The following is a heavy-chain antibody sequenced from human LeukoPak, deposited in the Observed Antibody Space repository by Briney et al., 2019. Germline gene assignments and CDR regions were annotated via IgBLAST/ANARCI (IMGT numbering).Heavy chain of an antibody. CDR3: ARLEYNILTGYGFDY. CDR1: GGSISSGGYS. J-gene: IGHJ4*02. V-gene: IGHV4-30-4*07. D-gene: IGHD3-9*01. CDR2: IYYSGST. Sequence: SQTLSLTCAVSGGSISSGGYSWNWIRQSPEKGLEWIGYIYYSGSTYYNPSLKSRVTISVDTSKNQFSLKLSSVTAADTAVYYCARLEYNILTGYGFDYWGQGTLVTVSS.